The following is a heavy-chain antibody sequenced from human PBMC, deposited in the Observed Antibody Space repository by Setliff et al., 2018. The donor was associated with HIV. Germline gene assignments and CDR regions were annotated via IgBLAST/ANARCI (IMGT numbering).Heavy chain of an antibody. D-gene: IGHD3-22*01. V-gene: IGHV3-64*02. CDR1: GFTFSSHA. CDR3: ARVSIGYYYES. J-gene: IGHJ5*02. Sequence: PGGSLRLSCAASGFTFSSHAMHWVRQAPGKGMEYVSGISSNGGNIRYADSVKDRFTIARDNSKNTVYLQMGSLRAEDMAVYYCARVSIGYYYESWGQGTLVTVSS. CDR2: ISSNGGNI.